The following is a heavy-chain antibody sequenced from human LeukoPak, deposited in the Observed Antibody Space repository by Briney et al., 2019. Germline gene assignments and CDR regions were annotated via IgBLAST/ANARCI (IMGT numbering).Heavy chain of an antibody. Sequence: PSETLSLTCTVSGGSIGTYGWAWIRQSPGKGLEWIGYIDKTGRTYYNPSLNGRVTISEDTSRKFFSLWLKFVAAADTALYYCASGPWELDYWGQGALVTVSS. J-gene: IGHJ4*02. D-gene: IGHD1-26*01. CDR3: ASGPWELDY. CDR2: IDKTGRT. V-gene: IGHV4-59*08. CDR1: GGSIGTYG.